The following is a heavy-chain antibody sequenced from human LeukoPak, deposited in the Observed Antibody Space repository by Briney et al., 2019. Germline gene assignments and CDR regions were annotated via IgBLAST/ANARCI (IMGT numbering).Heavy chain of an antibody. Sequence: GALRLSCAPPGFTFSSYSMNWVRQAPGEGVEWVSSISSIISYTYYADSVKGRFTISRDNAKTSLYLQMNSLRAEDTAVYYCARPVAYDSSGSYPDPIDYWGQGTLVTVSS. CDR2: ISSIISYT. D-gene: IGHD3-22*01. CDR3: ARPVAYDSSGSYPDPIDY. J-gene: IGHJ4*02. V-gene: IGHV3-21*01. CDR1: GFTFSSYS.